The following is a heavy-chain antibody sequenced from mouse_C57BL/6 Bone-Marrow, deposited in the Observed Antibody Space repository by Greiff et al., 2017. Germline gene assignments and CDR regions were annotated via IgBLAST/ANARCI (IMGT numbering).Heavy chain of an antibody. CDR1: GYTFTSYW. CDR2: INPSSGYT. CDR3: ARSTTVVARAMDY. D-gene: IGHD1-1*01. Sequence: VQLQQSGAELAKPGASVKLSCKASGYTFTSYWMHWVKQRPGQGLEWIGYINPSSGYTKYNQKFKDKATLTADKSSSTAYMQLSSLTYEDSAVYYCARSTTVVARAMDYWGQGTSVTVSS. V-gene: IGHV1-7*01. J-gene: IGHJ4*01.